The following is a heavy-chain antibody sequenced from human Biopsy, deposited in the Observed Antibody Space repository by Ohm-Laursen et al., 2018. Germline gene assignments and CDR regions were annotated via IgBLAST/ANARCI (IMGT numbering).Heavy chain of an antibody. D-gene: IGHD3-22*01. J-gene: IGHJ2*01. V-gene: IGHV4-59*01. Sequence: SDTLSLTCTVSGDSISSYYWSWIRQPPGKGLEWIGYVSYTGSTDYNPSLQSRVTISVDTSKNHFSLRLRSVTPADTAMYYCARDRGFYSDRTVPGYFDLWGHGTLVTVSS. CDR3: ARDRGFYSDRTVPGYFDL. CDR1: GDSISSYY. CDR2: VSYTGST.